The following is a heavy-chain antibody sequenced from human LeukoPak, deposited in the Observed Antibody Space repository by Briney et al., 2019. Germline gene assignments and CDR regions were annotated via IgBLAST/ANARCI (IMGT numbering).Heavy chain of an antibody. CDR3: AKVRYCSGGSCSSRLNWFDP. V-gene: IGHV3-30*02. CDR1: GFTFISYS. CDR2: IRYDGSNK. D-gene: IGHD2-15*01. Sequence: PGGSLRLSCAASGFTFISYSIHWVRQAPGKGLEWVAFIRYDGSNKYYADSVKGRFTISRDNSKDTVYLQMNSLRAEDTAVYYCAKVRYCSGGSCSSRLNWFDPWGQGTLVTVSS. J-gene: IGHJ5*02.